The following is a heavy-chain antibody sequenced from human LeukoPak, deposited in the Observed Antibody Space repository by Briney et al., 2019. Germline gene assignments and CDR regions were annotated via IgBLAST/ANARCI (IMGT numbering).Heavy chain of an antibody. D-gene: IGHD4-17*01. Sequence: PSETLSLTCSVSGGSISGDGYHWGWIRRPPGKGLEWIGSVHYTGSAYYNPSLKSRVTISVDTSKNQFSLKVTSVTAADTAVFYCARLDYGDYSSGEAFDIWGQGTMVTVSS. CDR2: VHYTGSA. CDR1: GGSISGDGYH. J-gene: IGHJ3*02. CDR3: ARLDYGDYSSGEAFDI. V-gene: IGHV4-39*01.